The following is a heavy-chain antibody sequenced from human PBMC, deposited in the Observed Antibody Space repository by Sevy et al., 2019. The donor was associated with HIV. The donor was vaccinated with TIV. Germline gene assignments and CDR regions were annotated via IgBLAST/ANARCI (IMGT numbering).Heavy chain of an antibody. CDR2: IYTSGST. Sequence: SETLSLTCTVSGGSISSYYWSWIRQPAGKGLEWIGRIYTSGSTNYNPSLKSLVTMSVDTSKNQFSLKLSSVTAADTAMYYCARSGGSGSYYRSGWFDPWGQGTLVTVSS. J-gene: IGHJ5*02. CDR3: ARSGGSGSYYRSGWFDP. CDR1: GGSISSYY. D-gene: IGHD1-26*01. V-gene: IGHV4-4*07.